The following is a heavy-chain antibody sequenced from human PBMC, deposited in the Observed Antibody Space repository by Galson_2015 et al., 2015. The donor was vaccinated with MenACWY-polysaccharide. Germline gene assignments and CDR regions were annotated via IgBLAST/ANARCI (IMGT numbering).Heavy chain of an antibody. V-gene: IGHV3-74*01. D-gene: IGHD1-7*01. Sequence: SLRLSCAASGFIFSNYWMHWVRQAPGKGLVWVSRINTDGSVTSYADSVKGRFTISRDNAKHRLLLQMNSLSVDDTAVYYCAKDQRWNLPDYWGQGILVTVSS. CDR3: AKDQRWNLPDY. CDR2: INTDGSVT. J-gene: IGHJ4*02. CDR1: GFIFSNYW.